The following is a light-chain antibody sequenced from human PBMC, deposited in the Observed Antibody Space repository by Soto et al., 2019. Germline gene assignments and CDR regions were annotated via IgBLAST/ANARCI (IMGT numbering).Light chain of an antibody. CDR3: QETNSFPLT. CDR1: QTISSW. CDR2: AAS. V-gene: IGKV1-12*01. Sequence: DIQMTXXXXQLSGSVGDRVTITCRASQTISSWLAWYQQKPGKAPKLLIYAASILQSGVPSRFSGSGSGTDFTLFISSLQPEDFATYFCQETNSFPLTFGGGTKVDIK. J-gene: IGKJ4*01.